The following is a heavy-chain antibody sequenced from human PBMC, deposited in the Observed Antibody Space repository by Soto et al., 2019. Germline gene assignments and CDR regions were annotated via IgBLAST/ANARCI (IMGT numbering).Heavy chain of an antibody. J-gene: IGHJ4*02. Sequence: QITLKESGPTLVKPTQTLTLTCTFSGFSLNTNGVSVGWIRQPPGKALEWLALIYWDDDKRYSPSLKSRLTITKDTSKNHVVLTMTNMDPVDTATYYCTHQTPCASGSFFGYWGQGTLVTVSS. CDR3: THQTPCASGSFFGY. CDR2: IYWDDDK. CDR1: GFSLNTNGVS. D-gene: IGHD3-10*01. V-gene: IGHV2-5*02.